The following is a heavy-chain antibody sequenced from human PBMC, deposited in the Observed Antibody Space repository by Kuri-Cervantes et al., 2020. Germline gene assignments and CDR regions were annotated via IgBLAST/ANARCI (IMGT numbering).Heavy chain of an antibody. J-gene: IGHJ4*02. CDR3: ARSIVVMVYAMGY. Sequence: SVKVSCKASGGTFSSYAISWVRQAPGQGLEWMGGIIPIFGTANYAQKFQGRVTITADKSTSTAYMELSSLRSEDTAVYYCARSIVVMVYAMGYWGQGTLVTVSS. CDR1: GGTFSSYA. CDR2: IIPIFGTA. V-gene: IGHV1-69*06. D-gene: IGHD2-8*01.